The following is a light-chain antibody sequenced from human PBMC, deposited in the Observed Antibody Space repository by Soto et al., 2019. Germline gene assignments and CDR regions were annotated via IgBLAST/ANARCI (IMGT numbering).Light chain of an antibody. CDR3: QKYSSVPI. Sequence: DIQMTQSPPSLSASVGDRATITCRASQDIRNFVAWYQQKQGKAPKLLIYAASTLQSGVPSRFSGSGSGTDFTLTINSLQPEYVATYSCQKYSSVPIFGPGTKVEIK. J-gene: IGKJ3*01. CDR2: AAS. V-gene: IGKV1-27*01. CDR1: QDIRNF.